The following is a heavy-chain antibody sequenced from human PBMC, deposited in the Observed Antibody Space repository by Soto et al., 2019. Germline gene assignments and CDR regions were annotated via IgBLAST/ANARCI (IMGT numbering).Heavy chain of an antibody. CDR3: ARQGIRRFCSNDVCRYYFDF. Sequence: PGESLKISCRGSGYTFSTYWIAWVRQMPGEGLEWMGIIFPGDSGTIYSPAFQGQVTISADKSSNTAYLQWRSLKASDTAMYYCARQGIRRFCSNDVCRYYFDFWGQGTPVTVSS. CDR1: GYTFSTYW. CDR2: IFPGDSGT. D-gene: IGHD2-8*01. V-gene: IGHV5-51*01. J-gene: IGHJ4*02.